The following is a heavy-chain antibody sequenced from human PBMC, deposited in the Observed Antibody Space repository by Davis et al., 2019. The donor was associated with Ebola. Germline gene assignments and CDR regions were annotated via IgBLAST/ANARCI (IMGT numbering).Heavy chain of an antibody. J-gene: IGHJ4*02. CDR3: ARDPGPPYGDYPS. CDR2: IYYSGST. D-gene: IGHD4-17*01. CDR1: GGSITSYY. Sequence: MPGGSLRLSCTVSGGSITSYYWSWIRQPPGKGLEWIGYIYYSGSTNYNPSLKSRVTISVDTSKNQFSLKLSSVTAADTAVYYCARDPGPPYGDYPSWGQGTLVTVSS. V-gene: IGHV4-59*12.